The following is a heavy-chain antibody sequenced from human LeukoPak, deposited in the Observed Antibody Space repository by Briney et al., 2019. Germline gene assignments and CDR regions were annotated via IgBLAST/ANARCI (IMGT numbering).Heavy chain of an antibody. CDR2: ISSSSSYI. CDR1: GFTFSSYS. D-gene: IGHD3-22*01. CDR3: ARTQYYYDSSGYSGYYYYYGMDV. V-gene: IGHV3-21*01. J-gene: IGHJ6*02. Sequence: PGGSLRLSCAASGFTFSSYSMNWVRQAPGKGLEWVSSISSSSSYIYYADSVKGRFTISRDNAKNTLYLQMNSLRAEDTAVYYCARTQYYYDSSGYSGYYYYYGMDVWGQGTTVTVSS.